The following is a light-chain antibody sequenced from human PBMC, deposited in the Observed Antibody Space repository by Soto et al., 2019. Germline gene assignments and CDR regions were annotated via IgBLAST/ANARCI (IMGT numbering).Light chain of an antibody. CDR1: SSNIGAGYD. Sequence: QAVVTQAPSVSGAPGQRVTISCTGSSSNIGAGYDVHWYQQLPGTAPKLLIYGNSNRPSGVPDRFSGSKSGTSASLAITGLQAEDEADYYCQSYDSSLSPWVFGGGTKLTVL. J-gene: IGLJ3*02. CDR3: QSYDSSLSPWV. V-gene: IGLV1-40*01. CDR2: GNS.